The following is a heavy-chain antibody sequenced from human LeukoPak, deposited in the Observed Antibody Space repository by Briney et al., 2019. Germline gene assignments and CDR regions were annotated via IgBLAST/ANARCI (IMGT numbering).Heavy chain of an antibody. J-gene: IGHJ2*01. D-gene: IGHD3-22*01. CDR1: GGSISSSSSY. CDR2: IYYSGST. CDR3: ARYESSAYGIDV. V-gene: IGHV4-39*01. Sequence: SETLSLTCTVSGGSISSSSSYCGWIRQPPGMGLEWIGSIYYSGSTYYNPSLKSRVTISVDTSKNQFSLKVSSVAAADTAVYYCARYESSAYGIDVWGRGTLVTVSS.